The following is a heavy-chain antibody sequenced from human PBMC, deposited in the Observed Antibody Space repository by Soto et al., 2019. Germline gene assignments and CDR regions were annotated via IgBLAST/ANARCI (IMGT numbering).Heavy chain of an antibody. D-gene: IGHD2-2*01. CDR2: ISGSGSST. CDR3: AKPYGTQLLMFDY. J-gene: IGHJ4*02. Sequence: GGALRLSCAASGFTFSTYAMSWVRQAPGKGLEWVSAISGSGSSTYYADSVKGRFTISRDNSKNTLYLQMNSLRAEDTAVYYYAKPYGTQLLMFDYWGQGTLVTVSS. V-gene: IGHV3-23*01. CDR1: GFTFSTYA.